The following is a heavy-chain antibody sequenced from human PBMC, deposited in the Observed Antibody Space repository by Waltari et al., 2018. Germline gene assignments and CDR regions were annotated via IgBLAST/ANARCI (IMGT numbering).Heavy chain of an antibody. D-gene: IGHD3-3*01. Sequence: QVQLQESGPGLVKPSETLSLTCAVSGYSISSGYYWGWIRQPPGKGLEWIGSIYQSGRTYENPSLKGRVTRSVDTSKSQFSLKLSSVTAADTAVYYCARHNDFWSGPPPDYFDYWGQGTLVTVSS. CDR1: GYSISSGYY. CDR3: ARHNDFWSGPPPDYFDY. J-gene: IGHJ4*02. CDR2: IYQSGRT. V-gene: IGHV4-38-2*01.